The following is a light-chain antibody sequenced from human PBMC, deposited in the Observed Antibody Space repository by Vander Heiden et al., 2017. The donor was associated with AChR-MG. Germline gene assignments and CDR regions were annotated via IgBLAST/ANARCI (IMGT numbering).Light chain of an antibody. CDR3: AAWDDSLNGRGV. V-gene: IGLV1-44*01. CDR1: SSNIRSNT. J-gene: IGLJ2*01. CDR2: SNN. Sequence: QSVLTQPPSASGTPGQRVTISCSGSSSNIRSNTVNWYQQLPGTAPKPLIYSNNQRPSGVPDRFSGSKSGTSASLAISGLQSEDEADYYCAAWDDSLNGRGVFGGGTKLTVL.